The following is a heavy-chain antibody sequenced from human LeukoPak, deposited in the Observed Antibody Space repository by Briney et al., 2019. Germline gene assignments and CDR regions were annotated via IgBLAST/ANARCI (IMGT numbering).Heavy chain of an antibody. V-gene: IGHV4-34*01. J-gene: IGHJ4*02. Sequence: PSVTLSLTCAVYGGSFSGYYWSWIRQPPGKGLEWIGEINHSGTTNYNPSLRSRVTVSVHTSKKQLSLKLSSVTAADTAVYYCARQWLVTPLFDYWGQGTLVTGSA. CDR1: GGSFSGYY. CDR2: INHSGTT. CDR3: ARQWLVTPLFDY. D-gene: IGHD6-19*01.